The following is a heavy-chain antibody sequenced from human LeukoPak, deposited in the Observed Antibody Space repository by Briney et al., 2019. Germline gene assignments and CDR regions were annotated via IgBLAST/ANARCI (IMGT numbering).Heavy chain of an antibody. CDR1: GYTFTSYG. CDR3: ARGNDSSGYFNPYAEYFQH. V-gene: IGHV1-18*01. Sequence: ASVKVSCKASGYTFTSYGISWVRQAPGQGLEWMGWISAYNDNTNYAQKLQGRVTMTTDTSTSTAYMELRSLRSDDTAVYYCARGNDSSGYFNPYAEYFQHWGQGTLVTVSS. J-gene: IGHJ1*01. CDR2: ISAYNDNT. D-gene: IGHD3-22*01.